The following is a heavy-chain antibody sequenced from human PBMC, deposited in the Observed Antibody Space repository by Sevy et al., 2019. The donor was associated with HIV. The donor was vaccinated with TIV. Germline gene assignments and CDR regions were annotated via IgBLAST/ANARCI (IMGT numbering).Heavy chain of an antibody. CDR2: IYSGGST. CDR3: ARASSWGGFDY. D-gene: IGHD3-16*01. Sequence: GGSLRLSCAASGFTVSSNYMSWVRQAPGKGLEWVSVIYSGGSTYYADSVKGRFTIARDNSKNTLYLQMNSLRAGDTAVYYCARASSWGGFDYWGQGTLVTVSS. J-gene: IGHJ4*02. V-gene: IGHV3-53*01. CDR1: GFTVSSNY.